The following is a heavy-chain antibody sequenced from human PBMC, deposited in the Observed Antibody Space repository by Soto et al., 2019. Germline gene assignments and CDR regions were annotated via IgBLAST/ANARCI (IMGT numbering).Heavy chain of an antibody. V-gene: IGHV1-69*13. D-gene: IGHD6-6*01. Sequence: SVKVSCKASGGTFSSYAISWVRQAPGQGLEWMGGIIPIFGTANYAQKFQGRVTITADESTSTAYMELSSLRSEDTAVYYCAREPNYKSSSSHDLFDYWGQGTLVTV. J-gene: IGHJ4*02. CDR3: AREPNYKSSSSHDLFDY. CDR2: IIPIFGTA. CDR1: GGTFSSYA.